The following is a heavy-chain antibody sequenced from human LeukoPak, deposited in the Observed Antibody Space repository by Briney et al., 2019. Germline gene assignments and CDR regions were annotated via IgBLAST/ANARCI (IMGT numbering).Heavy chain of an antibody. J-gene: IGHJ6*03. CDR2: IYYSGST. D-gene: IGHD3-10*01. V-gene: IGHV4-39*07. CDR3: ASGLPPYHYYMDV. Sequence: SETLSLTCTVSGGSISSSSYYWGWIRQPPGKGLEWIGSIYYSGSTYYNPSLKSRVVISVDTSKNQFSLNMNSVTAADTAVYYCASGLPPYHYYMDVWGKGTTVTVSS. CDR1: GGSISSSSYY.